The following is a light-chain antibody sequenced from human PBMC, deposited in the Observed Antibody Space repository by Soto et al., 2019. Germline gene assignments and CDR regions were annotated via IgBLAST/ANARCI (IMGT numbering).Light chain of an antibody. J-gene: IGLJ3*02. CDR3: ETWDSNTRV. CDR1: SGHSSYI. Sequence: QPVLTQSSSASASLGSSVKLTCTLSSGHSSYIIAWHQQQPGKAPRYLMKIDGSGSYNKGSGVPDRFSGSSSGPDRYLTISNLQFEDEADYYCETWDSNTRVFGGGTKLTVL. V-gene: IGLV4-60*02. CDR2: IDGSGSY.